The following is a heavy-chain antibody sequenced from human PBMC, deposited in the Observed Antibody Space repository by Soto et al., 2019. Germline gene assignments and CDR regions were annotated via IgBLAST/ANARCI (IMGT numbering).Heavy chain of an antibody. CDR2: IYYSGST. V-gene: IGHV4-59*08. J-gene: IGHJ6*03. CDR1: GGSISSYY. Sequence: SETLSLTCTVSGGSISSYYWSWIRQPPGKGLEWIGYIYYSGSTNYNPSLKSRVTISVDTSKNQFSLKLSSVTAADTAVYYCARGYYYYYMDVWGKGTTVTVSS. CDR3: ARGYYYYYMDV.